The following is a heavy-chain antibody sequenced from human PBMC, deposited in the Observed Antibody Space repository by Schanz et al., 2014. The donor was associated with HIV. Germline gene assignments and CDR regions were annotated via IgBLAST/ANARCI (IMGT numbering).Heavy chain of an antibody. CDR1: GYTFTSYG. CDR3: ARDKTVATWAYYYGMDV. V-gene: IGHV1-18*01. J-gene: IGHJ6*02. CDR2: INPYNGDT. Sequence: QVQLVQSGTEMKKPGASVKVSCKASGYTFTSYGISWVRQAPGQGFEWMGWINPYNGDTDSAQKLQGRVTMTTDTATSTAYMELRSLRSDDTAVYYCARDKTVATWAYYYGMDVWGQGTTVTVSS. D-gene: IGHD4-4*01.